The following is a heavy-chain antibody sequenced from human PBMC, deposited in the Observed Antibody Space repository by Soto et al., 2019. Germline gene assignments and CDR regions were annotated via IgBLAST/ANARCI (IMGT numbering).Heavy chain of an antibody. CDR2: IYPDDSDT. CDR3: ARHPAYKVDNHGCYFDY. V-gene: IGHV5-51*01. D-gene: IGHD3-10*01. Sequence: GESLKISCKGSGYRFSIYWIGWVRQRPGKGLEWMGIIYPDDSDTRYSPSFQGQVTISVDDSLSTAYLQWSSLKASDTAMYYCARHPAYKVDNHGCYFDYWGQGTLVTVSS. CDR1: GYRFSIYW. J-gene: IGHJ4*02.